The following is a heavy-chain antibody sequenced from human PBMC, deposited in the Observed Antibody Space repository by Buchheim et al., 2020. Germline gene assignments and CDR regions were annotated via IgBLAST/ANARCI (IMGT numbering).Heavy chain of an antibody. Sequence: EVQLVESGGGLVQPGGSLRFSCAASGFTVSSKYMGWVRQAPGKGLAWVSVIYSDGSGGSTYYADSVRGRFTISSDQSKKTLSLQMNSLRAEDTAVYFCSKDRPATVTTQFYDFPGVDVWGQGTT. CDR1: GFTVSSKY. CDR3: SKDRPATVTTQFYDFPGVDV. D-gene: IGHD4-17*01. V-gene: IGHV3-66*01. J-gene: IGHJ6*02. CDR2: IYSDGSGGST.